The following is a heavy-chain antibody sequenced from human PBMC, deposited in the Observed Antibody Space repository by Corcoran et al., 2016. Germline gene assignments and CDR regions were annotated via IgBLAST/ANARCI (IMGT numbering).Heavy chain of an antibody. V-gene: IGHV3-15*07. CDR3: TTVPVGAYYYYDGMDF. Sequence: EVQLVESGGGLVKPGGSLRLSCAASGFTFSTDWMNWVRQAPGKGLEWVGRIKSKTDGGTTDYAATVKGGFTISSDDSKNKLYLQMNSLKTADTAVYYCTTVPVGAYYYYDGMDFWGQGTTVTVSS. D-gene: IGHD1-26*01. CDR2: IKSKTDGGTT. J-gene: IGHJ6*02. CDR1: GFTFSTDW.